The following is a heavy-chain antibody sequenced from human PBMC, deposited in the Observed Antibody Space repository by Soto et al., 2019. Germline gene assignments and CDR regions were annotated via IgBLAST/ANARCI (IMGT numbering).Heavy chain of an antibody. V-gene: IGHV3-30-3*01. CDR1: GFTFSSYA. Sequence: QVQLVESGGGVVQPGRSLRLSCAASGFTFSSYAMHWVRQAPGKGLEWVAVISYDGSNKYYADSVKGRFTISRDNSKNTLYLQMNSLRAEDTAVYYCARTTYYDFWSSLGVCGQGTTVTVSS. CDR2: ISYDGSNK. CDR3: ARTTYYDFWSSLGV. J-gene: IGHJ6*02. D-gene: IGHD3-3*01.